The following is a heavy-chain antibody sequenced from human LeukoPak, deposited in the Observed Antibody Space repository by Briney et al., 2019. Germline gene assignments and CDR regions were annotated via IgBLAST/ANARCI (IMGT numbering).Heavy chain of an antibody. J-gene: IGHJ6*02. V-gene: IGHV4-4*07. Sequence: SETLSLTCTVSGGSISSYYWSWIRQPAGKGLEWIGRIYTSGSTNYNPSLKRRVTMSVDTSKNQFSLKLSSVTAADTAVYYCARDLGYCSGGSCYYYYYGMDVWGQGTTVTVSS. CDR3: ARDLGYCSGGSCYYYYYGMDV. CDR2: IYTSGST. D-gene: IGHD2-15*01. CDR1: GGSISSYY.